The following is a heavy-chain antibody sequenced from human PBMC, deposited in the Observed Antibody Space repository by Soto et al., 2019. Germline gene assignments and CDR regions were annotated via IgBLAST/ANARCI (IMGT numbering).Heavy chain of an antibody. CDR3: ARGGRNDYGDYVDFDY. D-gene: IGHD4-17*01. Sequence: QLQLQESGSGLVKPSQTLSLTCAVSGGSISSGGYSWSWIRQPPGKGLEWIGYIYHSGSIYYNPSLKSRVTISVDRSKNQFSLKLSSVTAADTAVYYCARGGRNDYGDYVDFDYWGQGTLVTVSS. CDR1: GGSISSGGYS. V-gene: IGHV4-30-2*01. CDR2: IYHSGSI. J-gene: IGHJ4*02.